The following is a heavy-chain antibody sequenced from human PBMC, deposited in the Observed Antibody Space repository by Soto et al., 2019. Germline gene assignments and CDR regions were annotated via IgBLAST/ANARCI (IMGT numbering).Heavy chain of an antibody. V-gene: IGHV1-58*01. J-gene: IGHJ3*01. D-gene: IGHD2-21*02. Sequence: SVKVSCKTSGFTFTNSAVQWVRQARGQRLEWIGWIIVASGRTNYAREVQERVTISRDTSTSTAYMELSVLRSEDTAVYYCVAELYSGGGCCSFDFWGQGTMVTVSS. CDR2: IIVASGRT. CDR1: GFTFTNSA. CDR3: VAELYSGGGCCSFDF.